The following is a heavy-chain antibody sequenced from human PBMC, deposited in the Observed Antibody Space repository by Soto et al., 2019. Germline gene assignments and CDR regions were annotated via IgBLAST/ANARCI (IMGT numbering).Heavy chain of an antibody. CDR1: GGSFSGYY. CDR3: TRGPYCSSSSCYRAFEY. J-gene: IGHJ4*02. D-gene: IGHD2-2*01. V-gene: IGHV4-34*01. CDR2: IDHSGGT. Sequence: PSETLSLTCAVYGGSFSGYYWSWIRQPPGKGLEWLGEIDHSGGTTYNPSLKSRVTISVDTSKNQFSLKLSSVTAADTAVYYCTRGPYCSSSSCYRAFEYWGQGALVTVSS.